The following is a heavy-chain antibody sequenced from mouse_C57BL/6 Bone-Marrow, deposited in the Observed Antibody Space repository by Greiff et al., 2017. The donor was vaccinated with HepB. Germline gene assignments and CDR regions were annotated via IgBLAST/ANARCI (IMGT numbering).Heavy chain of an antibody. J-gene: IGHJ3*01. CDR2: IYPRSGNT. D-gene: IGHD1-1*01. Sequence: QVQLQQSGAELARPGASVKLSCKASGYTFTSYGISWVKQRTGQGLEWIGEIYPRSGNTYYNEKFKGKATLTADKSSSTAYMELRSLTSEDSAVYLCARGYYGSSEVAYWGQGTLVTVSA. CDR1: GYTFTSYG. CDR3: ARGYYGSSEVAY. V-gene: IGHV1-81*01.